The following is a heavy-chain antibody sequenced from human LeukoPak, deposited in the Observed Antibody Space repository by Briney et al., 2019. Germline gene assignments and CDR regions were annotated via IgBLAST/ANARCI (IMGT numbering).Heavy chain of an antibody. V-gene: IGHV3-33*01. CDR3: ARAPGKQWLGNWFDP. Sequence: QAGRSLRLSCAASGFTVSSYGMHWVRQAPGKGLEWVAVIWYDGSNKYYADSVKGRFTIYRDNSKNTLYLQMNSLRAEDTAVYYCARAPGKQWLGNWFDPWGHGTLVTVSS. CDR2: IWYDGSNK. J-gene: IGHJ5*02. D-gene: IGHD6-19*01. CDR1: GFTVSSYG.